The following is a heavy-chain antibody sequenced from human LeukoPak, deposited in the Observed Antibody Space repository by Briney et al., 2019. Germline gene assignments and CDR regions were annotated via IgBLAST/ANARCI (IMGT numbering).Heavy chain of an antibody. D-gene: IGHD2-15*01. J-gene: IGHJ6*02. CDR1: GGSISSHY. Sequence: SETLSLTCTVSGGSISSHYWSWIRQPPGKGLEWIGYIYYSGSTNYNPSLKSRVTISVDTSKNQFSLKLSSVTAADTAVYYCARGGSSVVVVAATYYYYGMDVWGQGTTVTVSS. V-gene: IGHV4-59*11. CDR3: ARGGSSVVVVAATYYYYGMDV. CDR2: IYYSGST.